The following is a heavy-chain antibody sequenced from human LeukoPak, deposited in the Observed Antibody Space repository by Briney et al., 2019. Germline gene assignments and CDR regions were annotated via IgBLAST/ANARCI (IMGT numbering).Heavy chain of an antibody. CDR2: ISYDGSNK. D-gene: IGHD3-3*01. J-gene: IGHJ6*02. CDR3: AKDGEYDFWSGVYYYYGMDV. Sequence: GRSLRLSCAASGFTFSSYAMHWVRQAPGKGLEWVAVISYDGSNKYYADSVKGRFTISRDNSKNTLYLQMNSLRAEDTAVYYCAKDGEYDFWSGVYYYYGMDVWGQGTTVTVSS. V-gene: IGHV3-30*04. CDR1: GFTFSSYA.